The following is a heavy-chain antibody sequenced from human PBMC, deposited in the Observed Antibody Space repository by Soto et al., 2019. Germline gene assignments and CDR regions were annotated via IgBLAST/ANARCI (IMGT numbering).Heavy chain of an antibody. D-gene: IGHD2-2*01. J-gene: IGHJ5*02. Sequence: PGESLKISCKGSGYSFTSYWISWVRQMPGKGLEWMGIIYPGDSDTRYSPSFQGQVTISADKSISTAYLQWSSLKASDTAMYYCARQGLPAAMHDWFDPWGQGTLVTVSS. V-gene: IGHV5-51*01. CDR2: IYPGDSDT. CDR1: GYSFTSYW. CDR3: ARQGLPAAMHDWFDP.